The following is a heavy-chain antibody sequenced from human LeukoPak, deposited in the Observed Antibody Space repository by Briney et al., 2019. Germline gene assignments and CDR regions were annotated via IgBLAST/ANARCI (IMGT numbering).Heavy chain of an antibody. CDR2: IYYSGST. CDR3: VRHSSYYYYLDI. J-gene: IGHJ3*02. V-gene: IGHV4-59*08. D-gene: IGHD3-22*01. Sequence: SETLSLTCSVPGGSFSIYYWSWIRQPPGKGREGIGYIYYSGSTDYNPSLKSRVTILVDTSKNQFSLKLSSVTAADTALYYCVRHSSYYYYLDIWGQGTIVTVSS. CDR1: GGSFSIYY.